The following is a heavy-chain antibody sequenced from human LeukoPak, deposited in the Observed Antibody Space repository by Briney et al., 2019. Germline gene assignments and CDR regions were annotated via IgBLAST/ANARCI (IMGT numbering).Heavy chain of an antibody. V-gene: IGHV1-69*04. CDR3: AGAGYSYAKEGFFDY. D-gene: IGHD5-18*01. CDR1: GGTFSSYA. CDR2: IIPIFGIA. Sequence: SVKVSCKASGGTFSSYAISWVRQAPGQGLEWMGRIIPIFGIANYAQKFQGRVTITADKSTSTAYMELSSLRSEDTAVYYCAGAGYSYAKEGFFDYWGQGTLVTVPS. J-gene: IGHJ4*02.